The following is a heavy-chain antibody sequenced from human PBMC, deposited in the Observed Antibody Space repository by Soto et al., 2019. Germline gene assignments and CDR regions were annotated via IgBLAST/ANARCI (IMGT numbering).Heavy chain of an antibody. J-gene: IGHJ4*02. D-gene: IGHD2-15*01. CDR2: INHSGFT. V-gene: IGHV4-34*01. CDR1: GGSFTTYY. Sequence: QVQLHQWGAGLLKPSETLSLTCAVYGGSFTTYYWSWIRQSPGKGLEWIGEINHSGFTNYNPSLESRVTTSVXTSKNQFSLKLRSXTAXXXXXXXCAXXYCSDSYCSYFDYWGRGTLVSVSS. CDR3: AXXYCSDSYCSYFDY.